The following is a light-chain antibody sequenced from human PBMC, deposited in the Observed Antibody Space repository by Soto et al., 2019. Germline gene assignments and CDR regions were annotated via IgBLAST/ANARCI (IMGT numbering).Light chain of an antibody. V-gene: IGLV2-14*01. CDR2: EVS. J-gene: IGLJ1*01. Sequence: QSVLTQPASVSGSPGQSITISCSGTSSDVGGYNYVSWYQQHPGKAPKLMIYEVSNRPSGVSNRFSGSKSGNTASLTISGLQAEDEADYYCSSHGGSNNFYVFGTGTKLTVL. CDR1: SSDVGGYNY. CDR3: SSHGGSNNFYV.